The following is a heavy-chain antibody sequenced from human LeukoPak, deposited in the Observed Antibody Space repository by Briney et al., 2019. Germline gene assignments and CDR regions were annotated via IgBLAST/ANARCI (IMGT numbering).Heavy chain of an antibody. D-gene: IGHD3-10*01. V-gene: IGHV3-23*01. CDR1: GFILSNHA. J-gene: IGHJ4*02. Sequence: GGSLRLSCAASGFILSNHAMSWVRQAQGKGLQWIAVSSGSGRTIEYEDSVKGRFTISRDNSKNTLSLQMNSLRVEDTAIYYCTKNVMVERYIDYWGQGTVVTVSS. CDR2: SSGSGRTI. CDR3: TKNVMVERYIDY.